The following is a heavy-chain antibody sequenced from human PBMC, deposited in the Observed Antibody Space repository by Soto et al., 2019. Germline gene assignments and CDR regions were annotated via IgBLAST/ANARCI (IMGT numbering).Heavy chain of an antibody. CDR3: AKDRVGLYNYGMDV. CDR2: ISYDGSNK. V-gene: IGHV3-30*18. Sequence: SLGLSCAASGFTFSSYGMHWVRQAPGTGLEWVAVISYDGSNKYYADSVKGRFTISRDNSKNTLYLQMNSLRAEDTAVYYCAKDRVGLYNYGMDVWGQGTTVTV. J-gene: IGHJ6*02. D-gene: IGHD2-2*01. CDR1: GFTFSSYG.